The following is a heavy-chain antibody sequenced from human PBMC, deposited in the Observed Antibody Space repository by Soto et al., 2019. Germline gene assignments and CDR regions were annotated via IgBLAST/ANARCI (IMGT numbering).Heavy chain of an antibody. CDR3: ARGAADTAMVDS. V-gene: IGHV4-59*01. J-gene: IGHJ4*02. Sequence: NPXATLSLTCTVSGGSIRSYYWTWIRQPPGKGLEWLGYIFYSGSTFYNPSLKSRVTISIHTSKSQFSLQLTSVTAADTAVYYCARGAADTAMVDSWGQGTLVT. CDR2: IFYSGST. D-gene: IGHD5-18*01. CDR1: GGSIRSYY.